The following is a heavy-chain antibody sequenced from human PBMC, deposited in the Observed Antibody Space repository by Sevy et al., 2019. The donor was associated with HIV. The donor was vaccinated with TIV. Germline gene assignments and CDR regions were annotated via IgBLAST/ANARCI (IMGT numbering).Heavy chain of an antibody. J-gene: IGHJ5*02. D-gene: IGHD2-8*01. V-gene: IGHV4-31*11. Sequence: SETLSLSCAVSGGSVSSDNYYWTWIRQHPGKGLEWIGYMYHLGSTSSNPSLKSRVTISVDTSKNQFSLKLRSVTAADTAVYFCAREAGYCSNGVCYTGWFDPWGQGTLVTVSS. CDR1: GGSVSSDNYY. CDR2: MYHLGST. CDR3: AREAGYCSNGVCYTGWFDP.